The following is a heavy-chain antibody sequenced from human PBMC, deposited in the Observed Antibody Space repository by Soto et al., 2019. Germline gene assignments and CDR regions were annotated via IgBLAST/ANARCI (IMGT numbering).Heavy chain of an antibody. J-gene: IGHJ6*02. Sequence: QLQLQQWGAGLLKPSETLSLTCAVYGGSFSGYYWSWIRQPPGKGLEWIGEINHSGSTNYNPSLRSRVTISVDTSMHQVSLKLSSVTAADTAVYYCARVSGIYYYGMDVWGQGTTVTVSS. D-gene: IGHD3-10*01. CDR1: GGSFSGYY. CDR2: INHSGST. V-gene: IGHV4-34*01. CDR3: ARVSGIYYYGMDV.